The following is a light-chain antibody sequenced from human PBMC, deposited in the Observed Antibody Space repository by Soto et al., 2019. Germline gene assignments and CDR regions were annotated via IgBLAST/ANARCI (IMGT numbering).Light chain of an antibody. J-gene: IGKJ4*01. CDR2: CAS. V-gene: IGKV3-20*01. Sequence: EIVLTQSPGTLSLSPGERATLSCRASQSVSSSYLAWYHQKPGQAPRLLIYCASSRAPGIPDRFSGSGSGTDFTLTISRLEPEDFAVYYCHQYDSSPLTFGGGTKVEIK. CDR1: QSVSSSY. CDR3: HQYDSSPLT.